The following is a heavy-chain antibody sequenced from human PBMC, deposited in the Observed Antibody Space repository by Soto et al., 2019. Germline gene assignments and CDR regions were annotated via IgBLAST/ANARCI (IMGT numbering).Heavy chain of an antibody. Sequence: TLSLTCTVSGGSISGHYWSWIRQPPGKGLQYIGYISYSGSTNYNPSLKSRVTISVDTSNNQFSLRLSSVTAADTAVYYCARDVGLQHDTGYYDFWSGKNNWFDPWGQGILVTVSS. CDR2: ISYSGST. V-gene: IGHV4-59*11. J-gene: IGHJ5*02. CDR3: ARDVGLQHDTGYYDFWSGKNNWFDP. CDR1: GGSISGHY. D-gene: IGHD3-3*01.